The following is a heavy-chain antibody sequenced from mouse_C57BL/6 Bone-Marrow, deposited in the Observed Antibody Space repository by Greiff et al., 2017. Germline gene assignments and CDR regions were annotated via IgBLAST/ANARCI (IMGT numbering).Heavy chain of an antibody. D-gene: IGHD4-1*01. Sequence: QVQLQQSGAELMKPGASVKLSCQATGYTFTGYWIEWVKQRPGHGLEWIGEILPGSGSTNSNEKFKGKATFTADTSSNTAYMQLSSLKTEDSAIYDCARWDWDEYYWGQGTTLTVSS. V-gene: IGHV1-9*01. CDR2: ILPGSGST. CDR3: ARWDWDEYY. CDR1: GYTFTGYW. J-gene: IGHJ2*01.